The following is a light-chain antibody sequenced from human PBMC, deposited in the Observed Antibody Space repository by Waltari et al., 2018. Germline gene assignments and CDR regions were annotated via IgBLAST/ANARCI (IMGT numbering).Light chain of an antibody. CDR2: VNSDGSH. J-gene: IGLJ3*02. CDR3: QTGGHGTWV. Sequence: QLVVTQSPSASASLGASVKLTCTLSSGHSSNIIAWLQQQPEKGPRYLMKVNSDGSHSRGDEIPDRFSGSSSGAERHLTISGLQAEDEADYCWQTGGHGTWVFGGGTKLTVL. V-gene: IGLV4-69*01. CDR1: SGHSSNI.